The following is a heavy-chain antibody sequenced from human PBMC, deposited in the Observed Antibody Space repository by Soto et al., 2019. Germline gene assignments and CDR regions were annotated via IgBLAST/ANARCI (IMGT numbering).Heavy chain of an antibody. CDR2: IYYSGST. V-gene: IGHV4-31*03. CDR3: ARDWSSSSYGMDV. J-gene: IGHJ6*02. CDR1: GGSISSGGYY. Sequence: PSETLSLTCTVSGGSISSGGYYWSWIRQHPGKGLEWIGYIYYSGSTYYNPSLKSRVTISVDTSKNQFSLKLSSVTAADTAVYYCARDWSSSSYGMDVWGQGTTVTVSS. D-gene: IGHD6-13*01.